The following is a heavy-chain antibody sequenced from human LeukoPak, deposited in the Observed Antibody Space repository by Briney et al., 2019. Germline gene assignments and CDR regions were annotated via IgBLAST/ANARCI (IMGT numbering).Heavy chain of an antibody. V-gene: IGHV4-39*01. CDR3: ARRPGGGSIDY. Sequence: PSETLSLTCTVSGASISSSSYFWGWTRQPPGRGLEWIASIHYSGSTYYNPSLKSRVTLSLDTSKNQFSLNLSSVTAADTAVYYCARRPGGGSIDYWGQGTLVTVSS. J-gene: IGHJ4*02. CDR1: GASISSSSYF. D-gene: IGHD3-16*01. CDR2: IHYSGST.